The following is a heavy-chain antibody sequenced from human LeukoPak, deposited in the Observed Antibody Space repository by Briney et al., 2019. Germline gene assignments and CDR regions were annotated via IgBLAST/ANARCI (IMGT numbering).Heavy chain of an antibody. V-gene: IGHV3-23*01. CDR3: AKARRRVEMATIGDYYYYMDV. D-gene: IGHD5-24*01. J-gene: IGHJ6*03. Sequence: PGGSLRLSCAASGFTFSSYAVSWVRQAPGKGLEWVSAISGSGGSTYYADSVKGRFTISRDNSKNTLYLQMNSLRAEDTAVYYCAKARRRVEMATIGDYYYYMDVWGKGTTVTVSS. CDR2: ISGSGGST. CDR1: GFTFSSYA.